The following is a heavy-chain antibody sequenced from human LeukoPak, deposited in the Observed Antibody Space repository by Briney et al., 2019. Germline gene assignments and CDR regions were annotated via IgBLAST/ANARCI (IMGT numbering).Heavy chain of an antibody. Sequence: ASVKVSCKVSGYTLTELSMHWVRQAPGKGLEWMGGFDPEDGETIYAQKFQGRVTMTGDTSTDTAYMELSSLRSEDTAVYYCATSGYYGSGSYLYWYFDLWGRGTLVTVSS. CDR3: ATSGYYGSGSYLYWYFDL. V-gene: IGHV1-24*01. J-gene: IGHJ2*01. D-gene: IGHD3-10*01. CDR1: GYTLTELS. CDR2: FDPEDGET.